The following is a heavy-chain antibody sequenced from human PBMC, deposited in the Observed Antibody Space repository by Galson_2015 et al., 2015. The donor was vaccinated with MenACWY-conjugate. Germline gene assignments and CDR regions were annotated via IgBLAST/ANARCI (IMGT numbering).Heavy chain of an antibody. D-gene: IGHD3-22*01. Sequence: SLRLSCAASGFTFSTYWMHWVRQSPGKGLEWVASIKQDGSEKYYLDSVKGRFIISRDNTKNSLYLQMNSLRGDDTAVYYCARNLAGQSGGYRWFVSWGQGTLVTVSS. J-gene: IGHJ5*01. CDR3: ARNLAGQSGGYRWFVS. CDR1: GFTFSTYW. CDR2: IKQDGSEK. V-gene: IGHV3-7*03.